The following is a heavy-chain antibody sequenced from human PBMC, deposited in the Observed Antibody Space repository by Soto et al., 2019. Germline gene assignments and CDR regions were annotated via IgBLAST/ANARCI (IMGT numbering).Heavy chain of an antibody. V-gene: IGHV3-23*01. J-gene: IGHJ4*02. CDR2: ISGSGGST. D-gene: IGHD3-22*01. Sequence: EVQLLESGGGLVQPGGSLRLSCAASGFTFSSYAMSWVRQAPGKGLEWVSAISGSGGSTYYADSVKGRFTISRDNSKNTLYLQMNSLRAEDTAVYYCAKSLRALGHYYDSSGYFDYWGQGTLVTVSS. CDR3: AKSLRALGHYYDSSGYFDY. CDR1: GFTFSSYA.